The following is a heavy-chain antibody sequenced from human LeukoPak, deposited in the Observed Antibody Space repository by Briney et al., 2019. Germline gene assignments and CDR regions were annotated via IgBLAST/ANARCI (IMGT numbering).Heavy chain of an antibody. CDR2: ISYDGSNK. J-gene: IGHJ4*02. V-gene: IGHV3-30-3*01. Sequence: GGSLRLSCAASGFTFSSYAMHWVRQAPGKGLEWVAVISYDGSNKYYADSVKGRFTISRDNSKNTLYLQMNSLRAEDTAVYYCARERVSVDYWGQGTLVTVSS. CDR3: ARERVSVDY. CDR1: GFTFSSYA.